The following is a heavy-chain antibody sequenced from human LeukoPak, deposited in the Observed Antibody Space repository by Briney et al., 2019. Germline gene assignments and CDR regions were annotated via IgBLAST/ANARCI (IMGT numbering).Heavy chain of an antibody. CDR2: ISYDGSNK. D-gene: IGHD1-1*01. V-gene: IGHV3-30*18. CDR1: GFTFSSYV. J-gene: IGHJ4*02. CDR3: AKDPSPWRSV. Sequence: PGGSLRLSCSASGFTFSSYVMSWVRQAPGKGLEWVAVISYDGSNKYYADSVKGRFTISRDNSKNTLYLQMNSLRAEDMAVYYCAKDPSPWRSVWGQGTLVTVSS.